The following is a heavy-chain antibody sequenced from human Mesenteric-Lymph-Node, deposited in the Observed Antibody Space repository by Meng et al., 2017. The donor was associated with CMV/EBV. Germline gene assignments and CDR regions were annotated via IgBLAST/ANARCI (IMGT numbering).Heavy chain of an antibody. CDR2: IYHSGST. V-gene: IGHV4-4*02. Sequence: SGGSISSSNWWGWVRQPPGKGLEWIGEIYHSGSTNYNPSLKSRVTISVDKSKKQFSLNLSSVTAADTALYYCARGQVTMIRGAPFDIWGQGTMVTVSS. CDR3: ARGQVTMIRGAPFDI. J-gene: IGHJ3*02. D-gene: IGHD3-10*01. CDR1: GGSISSSNW.